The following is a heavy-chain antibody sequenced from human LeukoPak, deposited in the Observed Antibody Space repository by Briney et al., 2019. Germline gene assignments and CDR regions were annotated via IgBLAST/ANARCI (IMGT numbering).Heavy chain of an antibody. J-gene: IGHJ4*02. Sequence: GGGLRLSCAASGFTLSSYGMNWVRPAPGRGGDWVAFLRYDGSTAFYEDSVKGRFTISRDSSKNTLYLQMNSLTPADTAIYYCAKDPYGGTYPSYFDYWGQGTLVTVSS. D-gene: IGHD1-26*01. CDR3: AKDPYGGTYPSYFDY. CDR1: GFTLSSYG. V-gene: IGHV3-30*02. CDR2: LRYDGSTA.